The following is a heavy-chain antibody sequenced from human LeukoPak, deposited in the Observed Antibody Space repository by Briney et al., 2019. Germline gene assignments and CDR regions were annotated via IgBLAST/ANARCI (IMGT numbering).Heavy chain of an antibody. CDR3: ARGHITMVRGVEGMDV. V-gene: IGHV1-69*06. D-gene: IGHD3-10*01. CDR1: GGTFSSYA. J-gene: IGHJ6*04. Sequence: ASVKVSCKASGGTFSSYAISWVRQAPGQGLEWMGGIIPIFGTANYAQRFQGRVTITADKSTSTAYMELSSLRSEDTAVYYCARGHITMVRGVEGMDVWGKGTTVTVSS. CDR2: IIPIFGTA.